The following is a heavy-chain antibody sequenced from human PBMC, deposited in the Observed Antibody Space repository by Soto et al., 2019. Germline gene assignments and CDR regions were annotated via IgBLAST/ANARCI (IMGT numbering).Heavy chain of an antibody. D-gene: IGHD3-3*01. Sequence: LRLSCAASGFTFSSYSMNWVRQAPGKGLEWVSYISSSSSTIYYADSVKGRFTISRDNAKNSLYLQMNSLRDEDTAVYYCARVSGFWTGLPPFDYWGQGTLVTVSS. V-gene: IGHV3-48*02. CDR2: ISSSSSTI. J-gene: IGHJ4*02. CDR3: ARVSGFWTGLPPFDY. CDR1: GFTFSSYS.